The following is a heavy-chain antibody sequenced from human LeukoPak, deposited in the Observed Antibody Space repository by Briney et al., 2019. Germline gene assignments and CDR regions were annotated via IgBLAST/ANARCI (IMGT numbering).Heavy chain of an antibody. J-gene: IGHJ6*02. CDR1: GFTFGDYA. D-gene: IGHD3-9*01. CDR3: AKDMRLRYFDWLDYYYYYGMDV. V-gene: IGHV3-43*02. Sequence: GGSLRLSCAASGFTFGDYAMHWVRQAPGKGLEWVSLISGDGGSTYYADSVKGRFTISRDNSKNSLYLQMNSLRTEDTALYYCAKDMRLRYFDWLDYYYYYGMDVWGQGTTVTVSS. CDR2: ISGDGGST.